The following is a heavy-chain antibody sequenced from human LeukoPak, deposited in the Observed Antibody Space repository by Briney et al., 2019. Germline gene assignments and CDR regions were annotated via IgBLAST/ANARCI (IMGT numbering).Heavy chain of an antibody. CDR1: GFTFSSYS. J-gene: IGHJ4*02. Sequence: TGGSLRLSCGASGFTFSSYSMNWDRQAPGKGLEWVSYIRSSRRTIYYADSVKGRFTISRDNAKNSLYLQMNSLRAEDTAVYYCARAPYYYDSSGYYYGGFDYWGQGTLVTVSS. D-gene: IGHD3-22*01. CDR2: IRSSRRTI. V-gene: IGHV3-48*04. CDR3: ARAPYYYDSSGYYYGGFDY.